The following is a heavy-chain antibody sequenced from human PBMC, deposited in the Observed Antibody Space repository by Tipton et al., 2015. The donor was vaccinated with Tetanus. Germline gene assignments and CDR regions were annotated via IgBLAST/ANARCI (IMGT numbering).Heavy chain of an antibody. D-gene: IGHD2-8*01. CDR1: GDAISSGGFF. Sequence: GLVKPSQTLSLTRTVSGDAISSGGFFWNWIRQFPGKGLEWIGYVYYSGSTFYNPSLKSRVTMSVDTSKNQFSLKLSSVTAADTAVYFCARRSYCTSSRCFDAFDLWGPGTRVTVSS. CDR2: VYYSGST. CDR3: ARRSYCTSSRCFDAFDL. J-gene: IGHJ3*01. V-gene: IGHV4-31*03.